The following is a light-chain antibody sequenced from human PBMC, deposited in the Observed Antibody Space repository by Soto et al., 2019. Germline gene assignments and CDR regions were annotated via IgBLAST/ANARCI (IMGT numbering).Light chain of an antibody. V-gene: IGKV1-39*01. CDR3: QQSYSIPYT. CDR1: QSMSSY. J-gene: IGKJ2*01. CDR2: AAS. Sequence: DIQMTQSPSSLSASVGDRVTITCRASQSMSSYLNWYQQKPGQAPKLLIYAASSLQSGVPSRFSGSGSWTDFTLTISSLQPEDCATYYCQQSYSIPYTFGQGTKLEIK.